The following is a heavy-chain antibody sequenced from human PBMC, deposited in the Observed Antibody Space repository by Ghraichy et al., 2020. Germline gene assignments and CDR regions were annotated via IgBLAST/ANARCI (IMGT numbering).Heavy chain of an antibody. D-gene: IGHD3-3*01. J-gene: IGHJ4*02. CDR2: IYYSGNT. Sequence: SCTFSGGSISSYYWSWIRRPPGKGLEWIGYIYYSGNTNYNPSLKSRVTISVDTSKNQFSLKLSSVTAADTAVYYCAREAWVGDQYYFDYWGQGTLVTVSS. CDR3: AREAWVGDQYYFDY. V-gene: IGHV4-59*01. CDR1: GGSISSYY.